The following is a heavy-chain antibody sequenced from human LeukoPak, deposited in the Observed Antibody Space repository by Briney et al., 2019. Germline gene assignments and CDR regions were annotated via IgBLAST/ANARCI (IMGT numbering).Heavy chain of an antibody. CDR1: GFTFSSYG. D-gene: IGHD4-17*01. J-gene: IGHJ3*02. CDR3: ARTNYGDYVRIGAFDI. Sequence: GGSLRLSCAASGFTFSSYGMPWVRQAPGKGLEWVAVIWYDGSNKYYADSVKGRFTISRDNSKNTLYLQMNSLRAEDTAVYYCARTNYGDYVRIGAFDIWGQGTMVTVSS. CDR2: IWYDGSNK. V-gene: IGHV3-33*01.